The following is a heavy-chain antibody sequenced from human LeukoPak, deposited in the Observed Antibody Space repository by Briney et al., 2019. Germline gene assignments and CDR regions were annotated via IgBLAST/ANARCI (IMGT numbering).Heavy chain of an antibody. Sequence: GGSLRLSCAASGFTFSSYSMNWVRQAPGKGLEGVSSISSSSSYIYYADSVKGRFTISRDNAKNSLYLQMNSLRAEDTAVYYCARDLGTVTAYFDYWGQGTLVTVSS. CDR1: GFTFSSYS. CDR3: ARDLGTVTAYFDY. J-gene: IGHJ4*02. CDR2: ISSSSSYI. V-gene: IGHV3-21*01. D-gene: IGHD4-17*01.